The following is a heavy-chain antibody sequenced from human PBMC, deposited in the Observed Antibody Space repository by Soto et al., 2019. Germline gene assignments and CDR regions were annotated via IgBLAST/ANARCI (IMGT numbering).Heavy chain of an antibody. CDR2: IWYDGSNK. V-gene: IGHV3-33*01. CDR1: GFTFSSYG. D-gene: IGHD3-22*01. J-gene: IGHJ4*02. CDR3: ARGLPFNYYDSSGYSVLKRHFDY. Sequence: PGGSLRLSCAASGFTFSSYGMHWVRQAPGKGLEWVAVIWYDGSNKYYADSVKGRFTISRDNSKNTLYLQMNSLRAEDTAVYYCARGLPFNYYDSSGYSVLKRHFDYWGQGTLVTVSS.